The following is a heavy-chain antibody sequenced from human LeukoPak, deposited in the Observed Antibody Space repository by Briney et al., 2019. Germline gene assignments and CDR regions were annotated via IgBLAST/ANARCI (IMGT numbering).Heavy chain of an antibody. D-gene: IGHD5-18*01. Sequence: PGGSLRLSCAASGFTFSSYAMSWVRQAPGKGLEWVSAISGSGGSTYYADSVKGRFTISRDNSKNTLYLQMNSLRAEDTAVYHCAKSRGYSYGRTSGYFDYWGQGTLVTVSS. J-gene: IGHJ4*02. CDR3: AKSRGYSYGRTSGYFDY. V-gene: IGHV3-23*01. CDR1: GFTFSSYA. CDR2: ISGSGGST.